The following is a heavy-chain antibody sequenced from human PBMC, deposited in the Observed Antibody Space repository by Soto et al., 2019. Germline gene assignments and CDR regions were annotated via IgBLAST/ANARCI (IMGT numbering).Heavy chain of an antibody. Sequence: EVQLLESGGGLVQPGGSLRLSCAASGFTFNNYAMTWVRQAPGKGLEWVSAISGGGDTTSYADSVKGRFTVSRDGSKHTLYLQMSSPRGEDTALYYCAKGRGGSGSLTPRVDFWGQGTLVTVSS. CDR1: GFTFNNYA. CDR2: ISGGGDTT. V-gene: IGHV3-23*01. J-gene: IGHJ4*02. D-gene: IGHD3-10*01. CDR3: AKGRGGSGSLTPRVDF.